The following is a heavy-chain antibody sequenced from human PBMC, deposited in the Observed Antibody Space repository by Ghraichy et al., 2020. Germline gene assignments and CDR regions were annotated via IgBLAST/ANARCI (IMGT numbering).Heavy chain of an antibody. CDR1: GFTFSTYS. CDR3: ARVSNPSYYYYVMDV. J-gene: IGHJ6*02. D-gene: IGHD3-3*02. V-gene: IGHV3-21*01. Sequence: GGSLRHSCAASGFTFSTYSMNWVRQAPGKGLEWVSSITSSSSYIYYADSVKGRFTISRDNAKNSLYLQMNSLRAEDTAVYYCARVSNPSYYYYVMDVWGQGTTVTVSS. CDR2: ITSSSSYI.